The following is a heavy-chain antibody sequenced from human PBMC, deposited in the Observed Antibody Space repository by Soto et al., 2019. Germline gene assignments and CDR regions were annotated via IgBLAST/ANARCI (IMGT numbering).Heavy chain of an antibody. J-gene: IGHJ6*02. CDR2: ISGYNGNT. CDR3: AREYGMDV. CDR1: GYSIHTYA. Sequence: QVQLVQSGAEVKKPGASVNVSCKASGYSIHTYAISWVRQAPGQGLEWVGWISGYNGNTNYAQKFQGRVTLTTDTSTKTAFMELRSLTGDDTAVYYCAREYGMDVWGQGTTVTVSS. V-gene: IGHV1-18*01.